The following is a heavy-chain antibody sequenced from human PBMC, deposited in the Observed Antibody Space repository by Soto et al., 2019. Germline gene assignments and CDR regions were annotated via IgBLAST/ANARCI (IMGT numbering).Heavy chain of an antibody. J-gene: IGHJ4*02. CDR3: ARSKLQSMIVFDY. CDR1: GGSISSGCYY. Sequence: SETLSLTCTVSGGSISSGCYYWSWIRQHPGKGLEWIGEINHSGSTNYNPSLKSRVTISVDTSKNQFSLKLSSVTAADTAVYYCARSKLQSMIVFDYWGQGTLVTVSS. D-gene: IGHD3-22*01. V-gene: IGHV4-39*07. CDR2: INHSGST.